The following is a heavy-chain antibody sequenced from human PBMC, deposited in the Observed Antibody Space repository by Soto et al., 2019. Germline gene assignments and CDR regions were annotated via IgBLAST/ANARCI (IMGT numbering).Heavy chain of an antibody. CDR1: GYTFTSYG. CDR2: ISAYNGNT. V-gene: IGHV1-18*01. D-gene: IGHD5-12*01. CDR3: ARASGYVSEEKFDP. J-gene: IGHJ5*02. Sequence: VASVKVSCKASGYTFTSYGISWVRQAPGQGLEWMGWISAYNGNTNYAQKLQGRVTMTTDTSTSTAYMELRSLRSDDTAVYYCARASGYVSEEKFDPWGQGTLVTVSS.